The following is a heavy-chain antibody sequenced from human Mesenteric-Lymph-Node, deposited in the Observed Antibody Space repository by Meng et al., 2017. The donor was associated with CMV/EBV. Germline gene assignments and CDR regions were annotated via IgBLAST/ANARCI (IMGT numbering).Heavy chain of an antibody. D-gene: IGHD2-15*01. CDR3: ARAPAAATYNWFDP. J-gene: IGHJ5*02. Sequence: GGSLRLSCAASGFTFSSYWMSWVRQAPGKGLEWVANIKQDGSEKYYVDSVKGRFTISRDNAKNSLYLQMNSLRAEDTAVYYCARAPAAATYNWFDPWGQGTLVTVSS. V-gene: IGHV3-7*01. CDR2: IKQDGSEK. CDR1: GFTFSSYW.